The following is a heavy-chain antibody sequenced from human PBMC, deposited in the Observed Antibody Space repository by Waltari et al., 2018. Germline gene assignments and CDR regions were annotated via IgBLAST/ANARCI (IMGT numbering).Heavy chain of an antibody. J-gene: IGHJ4*02. CDR2: LSGSGATT. CDR3: AKAFRGYSGSYFDI. V-gene: IGHV3-23*01. CDR1: GFSFGGFA. D-gene: IGHD5-12*01. Sequence: QLLESGGGLVQPGGSVRLSCAAPGFSFGGFALHWVRQAPGKGLGWVSGLSGSGATTYYADSVRGRFTVSRDNSRNTVDLQMNSLRAEDTAVYYCAKAFRGYSGSYFDIWGRGTLVAVS.